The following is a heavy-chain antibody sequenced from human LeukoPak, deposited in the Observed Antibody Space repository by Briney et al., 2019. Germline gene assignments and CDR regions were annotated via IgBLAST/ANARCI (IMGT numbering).Heavy chain of an antibody. CDR2: ISWNSGSI. Sequence: PGGSLRLSCAASGFTFSSYAMSWVRQAPGKGLEWVSGISWNSGSIGYADSVKGQFTISRDNAKNSLYLQMNSLRAEDTALYYCAKAFKSGYTSLGNYWGQGTLVTVSS. V-gene: IGHV3-9*01. CDR1: GFTFSSYA. CDR3: AKAFKSGYTSLGNY. J-gene: IGHJ4*02. D-gene: IGHD5-12*01.